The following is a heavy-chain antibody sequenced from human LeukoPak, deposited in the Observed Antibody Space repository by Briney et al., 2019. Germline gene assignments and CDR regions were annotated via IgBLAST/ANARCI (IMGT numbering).Heavy chain of an antibody. V-gene: IGHV3-66*01. J-gene: IGHJ4*02. D-gene: IGHD6-19*01. CDR1: GFTVSSNF. CDR2: IYSDGTT. CDR3: AGLHSGARYSH. Sequence: PGGSLRLSCAASGFTVSSNFMSWVRQAPGKGLEWVAVIYSDGTTYYTDSVKDRFTISRDNSKNTLYLQMNSLRAEDTAVFFCAGLHSGARYSHWGQGTLVTVSS.